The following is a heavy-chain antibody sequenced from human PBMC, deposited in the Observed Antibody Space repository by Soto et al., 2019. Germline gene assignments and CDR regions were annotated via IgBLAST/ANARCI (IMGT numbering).Heavy chain of an antibody. J-gene: IGHJ4*02. CDR1: GFTFSSYG. V-gene: IGHV3-30*18. D-gene: IGHD1-26*01. CDR2: ISYDGSNK. CDR3: AKDLLTIVGASDY. Sequence: PGGSLRLSCAASGFTFSSYGMHWVRQAPGKGLEWVAVISYDGSNKYYADSVKGRFTISRDNSKNTLYLQMNSLRAEDTAVYYCAKDLLTIVGASDYWGQGTLVTVSS.